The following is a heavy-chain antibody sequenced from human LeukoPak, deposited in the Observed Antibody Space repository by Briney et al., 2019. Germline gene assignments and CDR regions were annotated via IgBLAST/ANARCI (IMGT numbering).Heavy chain of an antibody. CDR3: ANVFDSERGYAFDI. Sequence: GASVKVSCKASGYTFTGYYMHWVRQAPGQGLEWMGWINPNSGGTNYAQKFQGRVTMTRDTSISTAYMELSRLRSDDTAVYYCANVFDSERGYAFDIWGQGTMVTVSS. J-gene: IGHJ3*02. CDR1: GYTFTGYY. D-gene: IGHD3-9*01. V-gene: IGHV1-2*02. CDR2: INPNSGGT.